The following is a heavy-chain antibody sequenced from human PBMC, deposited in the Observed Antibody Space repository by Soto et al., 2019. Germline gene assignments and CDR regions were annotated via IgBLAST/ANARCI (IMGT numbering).Heavy chain of an antibody. CDR2: ISGSGGST. D-gene: IGHD6-6*01. J-gene: IGHJ6*03. Sequence: GGSLRLSCAASGFTFSSYAMSWVRQAPGKGLEWVSAISGSGGSTYYADSVKGRFTISRDNSKNTLYLQMNSLRAEDTAVYYCAKDGCSSSNYYYYMDVWGKGTTVTVSS. CDR3: AKDGCSSSNYYYYMDV. CDR1: GFTFSSYA. V-gene: IGHV3-23*01.